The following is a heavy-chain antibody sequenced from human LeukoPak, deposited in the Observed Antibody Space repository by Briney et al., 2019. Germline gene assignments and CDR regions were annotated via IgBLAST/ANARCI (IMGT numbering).Heavy chain of an antibody. CDR1: GFTFSSYW. Sequence: PGGSLRLSCAASGFTFSSYWMHWVRQAPGKGLGWVSRIHSDGSSTSYADSVKGRFTISRDNAKNTLYLQMNSLRAEDTAVYYCVRERYEAPDYYDYDMDVWGKGTTVTVSS. CDR3: VRERYEAPDYYDYDMDV. CDR2: IHSDGSST. V-gene: IGHV3-74*01. D-gene: IGHD2-2*01. J-gene: IGHJ6*03.